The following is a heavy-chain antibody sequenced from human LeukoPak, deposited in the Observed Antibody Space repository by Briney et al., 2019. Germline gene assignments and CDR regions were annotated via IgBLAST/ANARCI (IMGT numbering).Heavy chain of an antibody. V-gene: IGHV1-18*01. CDR2: ISPYRGDT. J-gene: IGHJ6*01. D-gene: IGHD3-22*01. Sequence: ASGKVSCKASGHTFNSYGVNWVRQAPGQGLEGMGWISPYRGDTEYAQKIQGRVTMTTYTSKSPAYMELMRGRSDEKGAYYVVRQVLIVGGRYGMDVCGEGTTVTVSS. CDR1: GHTFNSYG. CDR3: VRQVLIVGGRYGMDV.